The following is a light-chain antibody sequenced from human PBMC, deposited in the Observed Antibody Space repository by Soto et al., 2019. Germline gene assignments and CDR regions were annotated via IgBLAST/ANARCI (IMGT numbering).Light chain of an antibody. J-gene: IGKJ5*01. CDR2: YIT. Sequence: IGVTQSPAALSVSPGETAPLSCRASHSAGNFLAWYQQKPGQAPRLLLYYITTRATGIPARFSGSGSGTEFTLTINSPQSEDSAVYYCQQHNQWPITFGQGTRLEIK. V-gene: IGKV3D-15*01. CDR1: HSAGNF. CDR3: QQHNQWPIT.